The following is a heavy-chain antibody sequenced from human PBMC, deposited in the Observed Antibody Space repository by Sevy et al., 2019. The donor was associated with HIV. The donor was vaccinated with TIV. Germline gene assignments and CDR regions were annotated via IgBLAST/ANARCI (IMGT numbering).Heavy chain of an antibody. D-gene: IGHD2-8*02. CDR3: AREWCTRPHDY. Sequence: GGSLRLSCAASGFAFYDYSMSWIRQAPGKGLEWVATLSFGCSKINYADSVKGRFTISRDNSKNSFYLQMDNLRVEDTALYYCAREWCTRPHDYWGQGTRVTVSS. J-gene: IGHJ4*02. CDR1: GFAFYDYS. CDR2: LSFGCSKI. V-gene: IGHV3-21*04.